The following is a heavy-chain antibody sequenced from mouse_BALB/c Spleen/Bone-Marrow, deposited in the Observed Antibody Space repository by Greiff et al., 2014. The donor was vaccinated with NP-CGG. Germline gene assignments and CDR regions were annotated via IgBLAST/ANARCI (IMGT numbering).Heavy chain of an antibody. CDR1: GFTFSSYA. D-gene: IGHD2-10*02. V-gene: IGHV5-6-5*01. CDR3: AKRGAYGNFWFAY. J-gene: IGHJ3*01. CDR2: ISSGGST. Sequence: VQLKQSGGGLVKPGGPLKLSCAASGFTFSSYAMSWVRQTPEKRLEWVASISSGGSTYYPDSVKGRFTISRDNARNILYLQMSSLRSEDTAMYYCAKRGAYGNFWFAYWGQGTLVTVSA.